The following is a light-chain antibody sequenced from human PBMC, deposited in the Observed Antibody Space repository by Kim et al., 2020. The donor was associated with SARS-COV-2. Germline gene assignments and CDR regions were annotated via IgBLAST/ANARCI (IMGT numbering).Light chain of an antibody. CDR3: QSVDSSGTYVV. Sequence: SYELTQPPSVSVSPGQTARITCSGDALPKQYAYWYQQKAGQAPVLVIYKDSERPSGIPERFSGSSSGTTVTLTTSGVQAEDEADYYGQSVDSSGTYVVFG. CDR2: KDS. CDR1: ALPKQY. J-gene: IGLJ2*01. V-gene: IGLV3-25*03.